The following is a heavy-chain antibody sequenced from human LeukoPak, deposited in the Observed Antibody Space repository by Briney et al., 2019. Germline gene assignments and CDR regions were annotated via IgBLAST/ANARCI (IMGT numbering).Heavy chain of an antibody. CDR1: GFTFSRYS. V-gene: IGHV3-21*01. CDR3: ARDPPLGSCSTISCPHLDY. J-gene: IGHJ4*02. CDR2: ISSSSSFI. Sequence: PGGSLRLSCAASGFTFSRYSMNWVRQAPGKGLEWVSSISSSSSFIYYADSVKGRFTISRDNAKNSLYLQMNSLRAEDTAVYYCARDPPLGSCSTISCPHLDYWGQGTLVTFSS. D-gene: IGHD2-2*01.